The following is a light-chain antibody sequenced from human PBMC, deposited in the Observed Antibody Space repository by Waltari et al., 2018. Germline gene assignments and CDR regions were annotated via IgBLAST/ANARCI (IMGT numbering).Light chain of an antibody. J-gene: IGKJ2*01. CDR3: LQHYNYPRT. CDR1: QGIRND. V-gene: IGKV1-6*01. Sequence: AIQMTQSPSSLSASVGDRVTLTCRASQGIRNDLGWYQQKPGQAPKLLIYGASSLQSGVPSRFSGSGSGTDFTLTISSLQPEDFATYYCLQHYNYPRTFGQGTKLEI. CDR2: GAS.